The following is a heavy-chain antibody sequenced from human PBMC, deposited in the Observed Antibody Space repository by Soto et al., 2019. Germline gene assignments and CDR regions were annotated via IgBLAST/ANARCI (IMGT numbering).Heavy chain of an antibody. CDR2: ISYDGSNK. Sequence: PGGSLRLSCVASGFAFSSFGMHWVRQAPGKGLEWVAVISYDGSNKYYADSVKGRFTISRDNSKNTLYLQMNSLRAEDTAVYYCAKDLGGCSGGSCYYFDYWGQGTLVTVSS. CDR1: GFAFSSFG. V-gene: IGHV3-30*18. D-gene: IGHD2-15*01. J-gene: IGHJ4*02. CDR3: AKDLGGCSGGSCYYFDY.